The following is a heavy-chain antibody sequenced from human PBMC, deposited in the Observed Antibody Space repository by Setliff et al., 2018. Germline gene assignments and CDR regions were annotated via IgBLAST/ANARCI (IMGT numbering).Heavy chain of an antibody. D-gene: IGHD5-18*01. CDR3: ARDRTAYSYGLDV. Sequence: PSETLSLTCTVSGGSISPYFWSWIRQPPGKGLEWIGYIYHNGNTNFNPSLKTRVSMSVDTSKNQIALNLKSVTAADTAVYYCARDRTAYSYGLDVWGQGTTVTV. CDR1: GGSISPYF. CDR2: IYHNGNT. V-gene: IGHV4-59*01. J-gene: IGHJ6*02.